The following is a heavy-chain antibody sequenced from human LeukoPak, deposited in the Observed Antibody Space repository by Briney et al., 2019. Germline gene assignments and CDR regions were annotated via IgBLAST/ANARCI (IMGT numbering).Heavy chain of an antibody. V-gene: IGHV4-34*01. CDR3: ARVVEFGDYVRGSYRPNWFDP. Sequence: PSETLSLTCAVYGGSLSGYYWTWIRQPPGKGLEWIGEINHSGSTNYNPSLKSRVTISEDTSKNQFSLKLSSVTAADTAVYYCARVVEFGDYVRGSYRPNWFDPWGQGTLVIVSS. D-gene: IGHD3-16*02. CDR2: INHSGST. J-gene: IGHJ5*02. CDR1: GGSLSGYY.